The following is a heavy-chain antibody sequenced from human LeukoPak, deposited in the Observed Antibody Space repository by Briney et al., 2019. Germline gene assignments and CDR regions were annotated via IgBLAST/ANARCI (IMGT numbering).Heavy chain of an antibody. CDR1: GGTFSSYA. CDR2: IIPIFGTA. CDR3: ARDRGLNDGGYSGYTLYNWFDP. V-gene: IGHV1-69*13. D-gene: IGHD5-12*01. Sequence: ASVKVSCKASGGTFSSYAISWVRQAPGQGLEWMGGIIPIFGTANYAQKFQGRVTITADESTSTAYMELSSLRSEDTAVYYCARDRGLNDGGYSGYTLYNWFDPWGQGTLVTVSS. J-gene: IGHJ5*02.